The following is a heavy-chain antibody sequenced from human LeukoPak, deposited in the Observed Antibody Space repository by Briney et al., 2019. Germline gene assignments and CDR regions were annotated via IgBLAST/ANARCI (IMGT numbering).Heavy chain of an antibody. CDR3: VRRSYFDY. CDR1: GFTFSSYE. V-gene: IGHV3-48*03. J-gene: IGHJ4*02. CDR2: ISSSGSTI. D-gene: IGHD2-15*01. Sequence: PGGSLRLSCVASGFTFSSYEMNWVRQAPGKGLEWVSYISSSGSTIYYADSVKGQFAISRDNAKNSLYLQMNSLRAEDTAVYYCVRRSYFDYWGQGTLVTVSS.